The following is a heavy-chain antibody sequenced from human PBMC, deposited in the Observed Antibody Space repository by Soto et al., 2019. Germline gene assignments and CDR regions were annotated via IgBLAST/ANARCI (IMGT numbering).Heavy chain of an antibody. D-gene: IGHD6-25*01. CDR2: ITSSSRFI. J-gene: IGHJ4*02. CDR3: AGSAAAGLDN. CDR1: GFALSDYS. Sequence: EVQLVESGGGQVKPGGSLRLSCAASGFALSDYSMNWVRQAPGKGLEWVSSITSSSRFINYAESVKGRFTISRDNAKNSLSLQMNNLRVEDTAVYYLAGSAAAGLDNWGQGTLVPVSS. V-gene: IGHV3-21*01.